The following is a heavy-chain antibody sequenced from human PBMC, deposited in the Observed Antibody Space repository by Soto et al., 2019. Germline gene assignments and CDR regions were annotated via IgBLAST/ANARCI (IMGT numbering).Heavy chain of an antibody. V-gene: IGHV4-61*01. J-gene: IGHJ1*01. Sequence: QVQLQESGPGLVKPSETLSLTCTVSGGSVSSGSYYWSWIRQPPGKGLEWIGYIYYSGNTNYNPSRKSRVTISVDTSKNQFSLKLSSVTAADTAVYYCARVSGPSSAEYFQHWGQGTLVTVSS. D-gene: IGHD6-25*01. CDR3: ARVSGPSSAEYFQH. CDR1: GGSVSSGSYY. CDR2: IYYSGNT.